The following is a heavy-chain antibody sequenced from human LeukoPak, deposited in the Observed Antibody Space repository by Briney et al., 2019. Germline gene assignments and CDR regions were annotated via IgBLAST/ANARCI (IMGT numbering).Heavy chain of an antibody. Sequence: GRSLRLSCAASGFAYKNYVIHWIRQAPGKGLEWVAVIAHDHSQIYYADSVQGRFTISRDNSMNMLYLQMNSLRVEDTAVYFCARDPTLGHPDYFDLWGQGTLVTVSS. CDR1: GFAYKNYV. D-gene: IGHD1-1*01. V-gene: IGHV3-30*04. CDR2: IAHDHSQI. CDR3: ARDPTLGHPDYFDL. J-gene: IGHJ4*02.